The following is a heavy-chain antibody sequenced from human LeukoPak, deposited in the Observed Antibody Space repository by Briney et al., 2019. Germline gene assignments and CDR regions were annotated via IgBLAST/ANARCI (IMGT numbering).Heavy chain of an antibody. CDR3: AGARVAPRSGGSCYSD. V-gene: IGHV4-34*01. J-gene: IGHJ4*02. D-gene: IGHD2-15*01. CDR2: INHSGST. Sequence: SETLSLTCAVYGGSFSGYYWSWIRQPPGKGLEWIGEINHSGSTNYNPSLKSRVTISVDTSKNQFSLKLSSVTAADTAVYYCAGARVAPRSGGSCYSDWGQGTLVTVSS. CDR1: GGSFSGYY.